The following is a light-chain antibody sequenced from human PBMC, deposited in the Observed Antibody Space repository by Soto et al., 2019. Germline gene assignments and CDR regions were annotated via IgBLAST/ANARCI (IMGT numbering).Light chain of an antibody. Sequence: DVVMTQSPLSLAVTLGQPASISCRSTQSLVDSDGNTYLNWFQQRPGQSPRRLIYKVSNRDSGVPDRFSGSGSGTDFTPKISRVEAEDVGFYYCMQVTHWPLTFGQGTRLEIK. CDR3: MQVTHWPLT. CDR1: QSLVDSDGNTY. J-gene: IGKJ5*01. V-gene: IGKV2-30*01. CDR2: KVS.